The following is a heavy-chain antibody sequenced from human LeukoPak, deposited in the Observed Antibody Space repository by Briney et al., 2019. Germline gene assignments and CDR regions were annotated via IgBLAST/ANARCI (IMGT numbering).Heavy chain of an antibody. V-gene: IGHV3-74*01. CDR2: INSDGRVT. CDR1: GFSFSNYW. J-gene: IGHJ4*02. CDR3: ARDLSGSSRDY. D-gene: IGHD6-19*01. Sequence: PGGSLRLSCAASGFSFSNYWMEWVRQAPGKGLVWVSRINSDGRVTAYADSVKGRFTISRDNAKNTLYLQMNSLRAEDTAVYYCARDLSGSSRDYWGQGILVTVSS.